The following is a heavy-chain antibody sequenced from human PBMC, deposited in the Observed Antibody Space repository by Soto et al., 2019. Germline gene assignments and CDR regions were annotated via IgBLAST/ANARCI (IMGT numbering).Heavy chain of an antibody. CDR2: IYPGDSDT. Sequence: GESLKISCKGSGYSFTSYWIGWVRQMPGKGLEWMGIIYPGDSDTRYSPSFQGQVTISADKSISTAYLQWSGLKASDTAMYYCARLATDIVVVPAAENWFDPWGQGTLVTVSS. CDR1: GYSFTSYW. D-gene: IGHD2-2*01. CDR3: ARLATDIVVVPAAENWFDP. J-gene: IGHJ5*02. V-gene: IGHV5-51*01.